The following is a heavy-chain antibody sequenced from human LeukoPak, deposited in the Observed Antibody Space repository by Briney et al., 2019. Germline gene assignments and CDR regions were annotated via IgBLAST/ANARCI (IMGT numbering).Heavy chain of an antibody. J-gene: IGHJ4*02. CDR3: ARDSAPGIAAAGTFYY. CDR2: ISSSSSYI. CDR1: GFTFSSYS. Sequence: GGSLRLSCAASGFTFSSYSMNWVRQAPGKGPEWVSSISSSSSYIYYADSVKGRFTISRDNAKNSLYLQMNSLRAEDTAVYYCARDSAPGIAAAGTFYYWGQGTLVTVSS. V-gene: IGHV3-21*01. D-gene: IGHD6-13*01.